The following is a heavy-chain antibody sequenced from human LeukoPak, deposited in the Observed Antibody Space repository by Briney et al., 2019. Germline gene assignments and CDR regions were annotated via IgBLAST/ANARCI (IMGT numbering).Heavy chain of an antibody. D-gene: IGHD5-18*01. CDR1: GFTFSSYA. Sequence: GGSLRLSCAASGFTFSSYAMSWVRQAPGKGLEWVSAISGSGGSTYYADSVKGRFTISRDNSKNTLYLQMNSLRAGDTAVYYCAKWTLPSIQLLSGANYMDVWGKGTTVTVSS. CDR3: AKWTLPSIQLLSGANYMDV. J-gene: IGHJ6*03. V-gene: IGHV3-23*01. CDR2: ISGSGGST.